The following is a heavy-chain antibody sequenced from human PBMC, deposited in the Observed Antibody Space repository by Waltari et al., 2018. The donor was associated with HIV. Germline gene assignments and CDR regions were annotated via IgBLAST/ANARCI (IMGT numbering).Heavy chain of an antibody. CDR1: GFTFSSYG. CDR3: AKGFWSDY. CDR2: IRYDGSNK. J-gene: IGHJ4*02. Sequence: QVQLVESGGGVVQPGGSLRLSCAASGFTFSSYGMHWVRQAPGKGLECVAVIRYDGSNKYYADSVKGRFTISRDNSKNTLYLQMNSLRAEDTAVYYCAKGFWSDYWGQGTLVTVSS. D-gene: IGHD3-3*01. V-gene: IGHV3-30*02.